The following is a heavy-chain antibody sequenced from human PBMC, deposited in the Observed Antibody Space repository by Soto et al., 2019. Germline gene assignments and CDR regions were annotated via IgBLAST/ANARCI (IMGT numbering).Heavy chain of an antibody. CDR2: IYYSGST. CDR1: GGSIISYY. Sequence: SETLPLTCTVSGGSIISYYWSWIRQPPGKGLEWIGYIYYSGSTNYNPSLKSRVTISVDTSKNQFSLKLSSVTAADTAVYYCARAAQDGFSDVWGKGTTVTVSS. J-gene: IGHJ6*04. CDR3: ARAAQDGFSDV. D-gene: IGHD3-10*01. V-gene: IGHV4-59*01.